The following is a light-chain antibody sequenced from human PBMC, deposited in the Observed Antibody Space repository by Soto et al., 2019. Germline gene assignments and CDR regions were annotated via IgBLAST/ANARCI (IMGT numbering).Light chain of an antibody. V-gene: IGKV1-5*03. CDR3: QQYHSFPWT. CDR1: QTISSW. J-gene: IGKJ1*01. CDR2: KAS. Sequence: DIQMTQSPSTLSGSVGDRVTITCRASQTISSWLAWYQQKPGKAPKLLIYKASSLQGGVPSRFSGSGSGTGFTLTIIGLQPDDFASYHCQQYHSFPWTFGQGTKVDIK.